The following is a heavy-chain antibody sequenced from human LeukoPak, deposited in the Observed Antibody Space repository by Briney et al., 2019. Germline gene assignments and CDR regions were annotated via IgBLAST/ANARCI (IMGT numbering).Heavy chain of an antibody. J-gene: IGHJ4*02. CDR3: ARGGYDSSGYYYGVDY. D-gene: IGHD3-22*01. CDR1: GFTFSSYA. V-gene: IGHV3-30*04. Sequence: GRSQSLSCAASGFTFSSYAMHWVRQAPGKGLEWVAVISYDGSNKYYADSVKGRFTISRDNSKNTLYLQMNSLRAEDTAVYYCARGGYDSSGYYYGVDYWGQGTLVTVSS. CDR2: ISYDGSNK.